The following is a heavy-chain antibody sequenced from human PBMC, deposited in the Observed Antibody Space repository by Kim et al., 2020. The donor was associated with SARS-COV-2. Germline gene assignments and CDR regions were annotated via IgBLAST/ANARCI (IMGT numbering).Heavy chain of an antibody. CDR1: GGSISSSNW. V-gene: IGHV4-4*02. Sequence: SETLSLTCAVSGGSISSSNWWSWVRQPPGKGLEWIGEIYHSGSTNYNPSLKSRVTISVDKSKNQFSLKLSSVTAADTAVYYCARVLNNYYGSGRPDSGHVYYGMDVWGQGTTVTVSS. J-gene: IGHJ6*02. CDR3: ARVLNNYYGSGRPDSGHVYYGMDV. D-gene: IGHD3-10*01. CDR2: IYHSGST.